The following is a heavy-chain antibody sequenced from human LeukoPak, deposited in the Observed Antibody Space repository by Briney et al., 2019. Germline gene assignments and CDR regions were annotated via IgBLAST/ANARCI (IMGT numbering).Heavy chain of an antibody. CDR2: IYYSGST. V-gene: IGHV4-39*07. D-gene: IGHD3-3*01. CDR3: ARTAYDFWSGYPSYYMDV. J-gene: IGHJ6*03. Sequence: SETLSLTCTVSGGSISSSSYYWGWIRQPPGKGLEWIGNIYYSGSTYYNPSLKSRVTISVDTSKNQFSLKLNSVTAADTAVYYCARTAYDFWSGYPSYYMDVWGKGTTVTVSS. CDR1: GGSISSSSYY.